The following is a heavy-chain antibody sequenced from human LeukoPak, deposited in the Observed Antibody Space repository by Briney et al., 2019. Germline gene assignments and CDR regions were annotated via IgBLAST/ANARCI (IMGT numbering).Heavy chain of an antibody. CDR3: AQGGKSSYDN. Sequence: GGSLRLSCAASGFTFSSYAMTWMSWVRQAPGKGLEWVSSISGSGDITYSADIVKGRFTISRDNSKNTLYLQLNGLRAEDTAVYYCAQGGKSSYDNWGQGTLVTVSS. D-gene: IGHD1-14*01. CDR1: GFTFSSYA. V-gene: IGHV3-23*01. CDR2: ISGSGDIT. J-gene: IGHJ4*02.